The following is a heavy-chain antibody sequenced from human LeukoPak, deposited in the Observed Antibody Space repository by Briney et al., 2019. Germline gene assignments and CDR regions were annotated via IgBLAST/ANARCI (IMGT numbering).Heavy chain of an antibody. CDR2: INSDGSRT. J-gene: IGHJ4*02. CDR1: GFTFSSYW. CDR3: ARARGNNYGFFDY. Sequence: GGSLRLSCAASGFTFSSYWMHWVRQAPGKGLVWVSRINSDGSRTNYADSVKGRFTISIDNAKNTLFLQMDSLRAEDTAVYYCARARGNNYGFFDYWGQGIMGTVSS. V-gene: IGHV3-74*01. D-gene: IGHD5-18*01.